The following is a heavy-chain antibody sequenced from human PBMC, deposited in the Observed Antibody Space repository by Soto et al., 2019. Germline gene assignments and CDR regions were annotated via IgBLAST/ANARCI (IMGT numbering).Heavy chain of an antibody. CDR2: ISPESDKA. CDR3: TRHLFFTAPSTVTADAY. V-gene: IGHV1-18*01. CDR1: GYTFTSFG. Sequence: VQLVQSGAEVKKPGASVRVSCKASGYTFTSFGLRWVRQAPGQGPEWMGWISPESDKATYAHKLQGRITINTDTTTTTAYMDLRSLRSDTAAVYYCTRHLFFTAPSTVTADAYWGQGTLVSVS. D-gene: IGHD4-17*01. J-gene: IGHJ4*02.